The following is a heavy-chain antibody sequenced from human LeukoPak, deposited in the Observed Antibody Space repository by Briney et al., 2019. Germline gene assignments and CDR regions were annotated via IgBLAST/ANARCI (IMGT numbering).Heavy chain of an antibody. CDR3: ARDLWYYDSSGYPFSYYYMDV. Sequence: PSQTLSLTCTVSGGSISSGSYYWSWIRQPAGKGLEWIGRIYTSGSTNYNPSLKSRVTISVDTSKNQFSLKLSSVTAADTAVYYCARDLWYYDSSGYPFSYYYMDVWGKGTTVTVSS. CDR2: IYTSGST. J-gene: IGHJ6*03. CDR1: GGSISSGSYY. V-gene: IGHV4-61*02. D-gene: IGHD3-22*01.